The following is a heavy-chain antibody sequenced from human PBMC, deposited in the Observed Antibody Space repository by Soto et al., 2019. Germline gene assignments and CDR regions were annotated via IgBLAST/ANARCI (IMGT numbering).Heavy chain of an antibody. J-gene: IGHJ5*02. Sequence: SVTLPLTCTVSGASISGFYWSWNRKSAGKRLEWLGRIYATGTTDYYPSLKCRFMMSVDTSKKQFSRKLRSVTAADPAVYYCGRDGTKTLRDWFNPWGSGFSVTVSS. V-gene: IGHV4-4*07. D-gene: IGHD1-1*01. CDR1: GASISGFY. CDR3: GRDGTKTLRDWFNP. CDR2: IYATGTT.